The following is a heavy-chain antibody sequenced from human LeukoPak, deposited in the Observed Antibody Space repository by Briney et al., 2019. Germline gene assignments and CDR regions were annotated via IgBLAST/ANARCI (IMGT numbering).Heavy chain of an antibody. CDR3: NGYCGSTSCYGGGY. D-gene: IGHD2-2*03. Sequence: ASETLSLTCAVYGGSFSGYYWSWIRQPPGKGLEWIGEINHSGSTNYNPSLKSRVTISVDTSKNQFSLKLSSVTAADTAVYYCNGYCGSTSCYGGGYWGQGTLVTVSS. CDR1: GGSFSGYY. CDR2: INHSGST. J-gene: IGHJ4*02. V-gene: IGHV4-34*01.